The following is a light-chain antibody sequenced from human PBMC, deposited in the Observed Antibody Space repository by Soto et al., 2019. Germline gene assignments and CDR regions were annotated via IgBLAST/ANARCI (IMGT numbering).Light chain of an antibody. CDR1: SSDVGRYDY. V-gene: IGLV2-14*01. J-gene: IGLJ3*02. CDR2: DVS. Sequence: QSVLTQPASVSGSPGQSIAISCTGTSSDVGRYDYVSWYQQHPGKAPKLMIYDVSNRPSGISNRFSGSKSGNTASLTISGLQAEDEADYYCSSYRDTGTLVVFGGGTKLTVL. CDR3: SSYRDTGTLVV.